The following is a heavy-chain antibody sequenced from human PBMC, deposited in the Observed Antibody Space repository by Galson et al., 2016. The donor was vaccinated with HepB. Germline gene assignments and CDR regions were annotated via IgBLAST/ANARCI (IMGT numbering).Heavy chain of an antibody. CDR1: GYTFTSHS. Sequence: SVKVSCKASGYTFTSHSIHWVRQAPGQRPEWMGWINPGNGNTKYSQKVQGRVTFTTDTSASTAYMELRSLTSEDTAIYYCAKDRHGSGSYYWWDRDLWGRGTQVIVSS. CDR2: INPGNGNT. CDR3: AKDRHGSGSYYWWDRDL. V-gene: IGHV1-3*01. J-gene: IGHJ2*01. D-gene: IGHD3-10*01.